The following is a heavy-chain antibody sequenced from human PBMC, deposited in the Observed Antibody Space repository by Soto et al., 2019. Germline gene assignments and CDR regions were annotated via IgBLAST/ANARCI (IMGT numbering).Heavy chain of an antibody. Sequence: QVQLQESGPGLVKPSETLSLTCTVSGVSISTYYWTRIRQPPGKGLEWIGQVFYSGNTNYNPSLKSRVTISVDASRNQFSLRLSSVTAADTAMYYCASRDYNDAFDIWGQGTLVTVSS. V-gene: IGHV4-59*01. CDR2: VFYSGNT. J-gene: IGHJ3*02. CDR1: GVSISTYY. D-gene: IGHD4-4*01. CDR3: ASRDYNDAFDI.